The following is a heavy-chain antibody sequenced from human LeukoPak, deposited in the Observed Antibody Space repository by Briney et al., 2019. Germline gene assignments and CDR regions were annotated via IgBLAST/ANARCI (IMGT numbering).Heavy chain of an antibody. CDR3: ATNGGGDSGYGNFDY. CDR1: GFTFSSYA. CDR2: INNSGGST. Sequence: GGSLRLSCAASGFTFSSYAMNWVRQAPGKGLAWVSGINNSGGSTYYADSVKGRFTISRDNAKNSLYLQMNSLRAEDTALYYCATNGGGDSGYGNFDYWGQGTLVTVSS. V-gene: IGHV3-23*01. J-gene: IGHJ4*02. D-gene: IGHD5-12*01.